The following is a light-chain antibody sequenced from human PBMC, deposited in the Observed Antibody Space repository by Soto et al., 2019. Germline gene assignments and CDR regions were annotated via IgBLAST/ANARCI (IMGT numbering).Light chain of an antibody. CDR1: QSISSY. CDR2: AAS. J-gene: IGKJ1*01. Sequence: DIPMTQSPSSLSASVGDRVTITGRASQSISSYLNCYQQKPGKAPKLMIYAASSLQSGVTSRFSGSRSGTDFTLNISRLQPEDFATYYCRQSNSTQWKFGQGAKVEIK. CDR3: RQSNSTQWK. V-gene: IGKV1-39*01.